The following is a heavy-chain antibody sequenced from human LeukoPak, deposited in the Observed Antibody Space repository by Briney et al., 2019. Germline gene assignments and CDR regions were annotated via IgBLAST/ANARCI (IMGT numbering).Heavy chain of an antibody. CDR2: IIPILGIA. Sequence: ASVKVSCKASGGTFSSYAISWVRQAPGQGLEWMGRIIPILGIANYAQKFQGRVTITADKSTSTAYMELSSLRSEDTAVYYCARDLPRYYYDSSGVDYWGQGTLVTASS. CDR1: GGTFSSYA. CDR3: ARDLPRYYYDSSGVDY. V-gene: IGHV1-69*04. J-gene: IGHJ4*02. D-gene: IGHD3-22*01.